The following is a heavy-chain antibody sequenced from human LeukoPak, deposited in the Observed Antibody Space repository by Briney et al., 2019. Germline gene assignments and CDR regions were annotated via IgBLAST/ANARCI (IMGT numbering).Heavy chain of an antibody. J-gene: IGHJ6*03. Sequence: GGSLRLSCGASGFTFSSYAMNWVRQAPGKGLEWVSAISGSGDSTYSADSVKGRFTISRDNSRNTLYLQMNSLRAEDTAVYYCAKGKDFHSYYYTDVWGKGTTVTVSS. D-gene: IGHD3-3*01. CDR1: GFTFSSYA. CDR2: ISGSGDST. CDR3: AKGKDFHSYYYTDV. V-gene: IGHV3-23*01.